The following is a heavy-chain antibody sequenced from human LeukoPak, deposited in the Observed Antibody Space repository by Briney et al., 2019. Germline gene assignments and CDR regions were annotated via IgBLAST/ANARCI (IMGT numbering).Heavy chain of an antibody. Sequence: GGSLRLSCAASGFTFSSYAMSWVRQATGKGLEWVSAISGSGGSTYYADSVKGRFTISRDNSKNTLYLQMNSLRAEDTAVYYCAKVPYSSGWYGLYYFDYWGQGTLVTVSS. CDR3: AKVPYSSGWYGLYYFDY. J-gene: IGHJ4*02. CDR2: ISGSGGST. CDR1: GFTFSSYA. V-gene: IGHV3-23*01. D-gene: IGHD6-19*01.